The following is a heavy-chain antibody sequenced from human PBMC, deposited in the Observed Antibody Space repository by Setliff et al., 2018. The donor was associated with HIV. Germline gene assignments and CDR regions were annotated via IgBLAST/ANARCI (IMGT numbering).Heavy chain of an antibody. V-gene: IGHV4-31*03. CDR3: ARNGPFPTDAFDI. CDR2: IYYTGST. D-gene: IGHD1-1*01. Sequence: PSETLSLTCTVSGGSISSGDYYWSWIRQHPRKGLEWIGYIYYTGSTYYNPSLKSRVTISVDTSKNQFALKLKSVTAADTAVYYCARNGPFPTDAFDIWGQGTKVTVSS. CDR1: GGSISSGDYY. J-gene: IGHJ3*02.